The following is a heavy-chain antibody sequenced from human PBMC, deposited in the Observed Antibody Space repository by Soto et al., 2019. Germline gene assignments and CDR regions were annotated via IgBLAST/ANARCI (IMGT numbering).Heavy chain of an antibody. Sequence: GGSLRLSCAASGFTFSSYAMHWVRQAPGKGLEWVAVISYDGSNKYYADSVKGRFTISRDNSKNTLYLQMNSLRAEDTAVYYCARALGQLEPYYYYGMDVWGQGTTVTVS. V-gene: IGHV3-30-3*01. CDR1: GFTFSSYA. J-gene: IGHJ6*02. CDR2: ISYDGSNK. D-gene: IGHD6-6*01. CDR3: ARALGQLEPYYYYGMDV.